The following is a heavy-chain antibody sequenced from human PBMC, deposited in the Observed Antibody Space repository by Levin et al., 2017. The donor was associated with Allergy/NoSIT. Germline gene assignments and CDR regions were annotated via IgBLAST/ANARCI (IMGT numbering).Heavy chain of an antibody. J-gene: IGHJ4*02. CDR2: VSGDGYNT. V-gene: IGHV3-23*01. D-gene: IGHD6-13*01. CDR3: AKSIAAAGIFDS. CDR1: GFTFSSYA. Sequence: GESLKISCAASGFTFSSYAMTWVRRAPGKGLEWVSTVSGDGYNTYYADSVKGRFTISRDNSRSTVYLQMNSLGAEDTAAYYCAKSIAAAGIFDSWGQGTQVTVSS.